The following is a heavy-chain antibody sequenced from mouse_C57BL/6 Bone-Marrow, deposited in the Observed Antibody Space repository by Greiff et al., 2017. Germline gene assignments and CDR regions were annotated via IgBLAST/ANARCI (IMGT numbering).Heavy chain of an antibody. J-gene: IGHJ3*01. CDR2: FYPGSGSI. CDR3: ARHEGHGNYLAWFAY. V-gene: IGHV1-62-2*01. CDR1: GYTFTEYT. D-gene: IGHD2-1*01. Sequence: QVTLKVSGAELVKPGASVKLSCKASGYTFTEYTIHWVKQRSGQGLEWIGWFYPGSGSIKYNEKFKDKATLTADKSSSTVYMELSRLTSEDSAVYFCARHEGHGNYLAWFAYWGQGTLVTVSA.